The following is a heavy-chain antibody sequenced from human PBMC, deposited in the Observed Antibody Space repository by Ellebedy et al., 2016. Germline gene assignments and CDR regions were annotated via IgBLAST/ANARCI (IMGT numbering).Heavy chain of an antibody. Sequence: GESLKISCAASGFIFTNYAMTWVRQAPGKGLEWVSGISGGGGPTDYADSVKGRFTISRDISKNTLYLQMNNLRAEDTAIYYCAKDQYHVVAIIREWGQGTLVTVSS. CDR2: ISGGGGPT. V-gene: IGHV3-23*01. CDR1: GFIFTNYA. D-gene: IGHD5-24*01. J-gene: IGHJ4*02. CDR3: AKDQYHVVAIIRE.